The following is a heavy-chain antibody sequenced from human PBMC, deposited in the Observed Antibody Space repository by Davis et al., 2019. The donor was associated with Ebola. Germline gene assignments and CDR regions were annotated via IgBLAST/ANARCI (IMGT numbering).Heavy chain of an antibody. CDR3: AERGGSV. V-gene: IGHV4-59*01. Sequence: PSETLSLTCTVSGDSISRYYWSWIRQTPGKGLEWIGYFYSSGTTIYNPSLESRVTISVDTSKNQVSLKLYSVTAADTAMYYCAERGGSVWGQGTLVTVSS. CDR1: GDSISRYY. J-gene: IGHJ4*02. CDR2: FYSSGTT. D-gene: IGHD3-16*01.